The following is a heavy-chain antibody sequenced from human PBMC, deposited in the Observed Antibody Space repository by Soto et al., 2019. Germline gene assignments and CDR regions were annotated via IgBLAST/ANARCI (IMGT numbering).Heavy chain of an antibody. CDR2: FDPEDGET. CDR3: VLRFPKLHSYGMEG. J-gene: IGHJ6*01. Sequence: ASVKVSCKVSGYTLTELSMHWVRQGPGKGLEWMGGFDPEDGETIYAQKFQGRVTVTEDTSTDTAYMELSSLRSEDTAVYYCVLRFPKLHSYGMEGWGQGITVILS. D-gene: IGHD3-3*01. V-gene: IGHV1-24*01. CDR1: GYTLTELS.